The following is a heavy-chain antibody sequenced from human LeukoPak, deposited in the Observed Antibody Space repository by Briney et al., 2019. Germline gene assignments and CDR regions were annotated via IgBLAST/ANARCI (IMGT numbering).Heavy chain of an antibody. Sequence: SETLSLTCSVSGGSISSYYWSWIRQPPGKGLEWIGYIYYSGSTNYNPSLKSRVTISVDTSKNQFSLKLSSVTAADTAVYYCARHVGRYCSSTSCYGGGDPYNWFDPWGQGTLVTVSS. CDR3: ARHVGRYCSSTSCYGGGDPYNWFDP. J-gene: IGHJ5*02. CDR1: GGSISSYY. D-gene: IGHD2-2*01. CDR2: IYYSGST. V-gene: IGHV4-59*08.